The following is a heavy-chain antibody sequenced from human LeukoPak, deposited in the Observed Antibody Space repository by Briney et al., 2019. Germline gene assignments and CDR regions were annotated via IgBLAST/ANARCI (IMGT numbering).Heavy chain of an antibody. CDR3: ARVAVEMASWFDP. Sequence: ASVKVSCKTSGYTFTGYYMHWVRQAPGQGLEWMGWINPNSGGTNYAQRFQGRVTMTRDTSINTAYMELSSLRSDDTAVYYCARVAVEMASWFDPWGQGTLVTVSS. J-gene: IGHJ5*02. D-gene: IGHD5-24*01. CDR1: GYTFTGYY. V-gene: IGHV1-2*02. CDR2: INPNSGGT.